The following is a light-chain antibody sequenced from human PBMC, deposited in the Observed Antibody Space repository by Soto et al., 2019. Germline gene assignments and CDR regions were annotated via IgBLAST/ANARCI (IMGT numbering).Light chain of an antibody. V-gene: IGKV3-20*01. J-gene: IGKJ4*01. CDR1: QSVSSSY. CDR2: GAS. CDR3: QQYGSSPLT. Sequence: EIVLTHSPGTLSLYPWEIATLSCRASQSVSSSYLAWYQQKPGQAPRLLIYGASSRATGIPDRFSGSGSGTDFTLTISRLEPEDFAVYYCQQYGSSPLTLGGGTKVDIK.